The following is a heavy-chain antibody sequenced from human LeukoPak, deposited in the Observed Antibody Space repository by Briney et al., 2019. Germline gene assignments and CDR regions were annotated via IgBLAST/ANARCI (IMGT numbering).Heavy chain of an antibody. Sequence: GRSLRLSCAASGFTFSSYAMHWVRQAPGKGLEWVAVISYDGSNKYYADSVKGRFTISRDNSKNTLYLQMNSLRAEDTAAYYCARESSSVAFDIWGQGTMVTVSS. V-gene: IGHV3-30-3*01. CDR3: ARESSSVAFDI. CDR1: GFTFSSYA. J-gene: IGHJ3*02. CDR2: ISYDGSNK. D-gene: IGHD3-22*01.